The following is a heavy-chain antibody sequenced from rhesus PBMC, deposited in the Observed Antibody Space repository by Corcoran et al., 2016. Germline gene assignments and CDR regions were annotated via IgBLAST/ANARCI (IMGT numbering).Heavy chain of an antibody. V-gene: IGHV4-169*02. CDR1: GGSISSSY. Sequence: QLQLQESGPGLVKPSETLSVTCAVSGGSISSSYWSWIRQAPGKGLEGIGYSYGSGSSTNYNPSLKSRVTLSVDTSKNQFSLKLSSVTAADTAVYYCVREGDCTGSGCYDNSLDVWGRGVLVTVSS. CDR2: SYGSGSST. D-gene: IGHD2-21*01. J-gene: IGHJ5-2*02. CDR3: VREGDCTGSGCYDNSLDV.